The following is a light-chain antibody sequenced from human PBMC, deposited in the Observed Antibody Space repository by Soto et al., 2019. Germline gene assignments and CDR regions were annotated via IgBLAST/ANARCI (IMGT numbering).Light chain of an antibody. V-gene: IGKV1-5*01. CDR1: QSISSW. CDR2: DAS. J-gene: IGKJ5*01. CDR3: QQYNSYSP. Sequence: DIQMTQSPSTLSASVGDRVTITCRASQSISSWLAWYQQKPGKAPKLLIYDASSLESGVPSRFSGSGSGTEFTLTISSLQPDDFATYYCQQYNSYSPFGQGTRLENK.